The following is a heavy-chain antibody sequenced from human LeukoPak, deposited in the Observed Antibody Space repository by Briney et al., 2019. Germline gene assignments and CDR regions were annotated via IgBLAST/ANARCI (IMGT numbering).Heavy chain of an antibody. Sequence: GESLKVSCKVSEYSLPSYWITWVRQVPGKGLEWMGRIAPSDSYTNYNPSFEGHVTMSVEKSITTVYLQWSSLKASDTAMYYCVRQPPGVYDTTQNWFDPWGQGTLVTVSS. CDR3: VRQPPGVYDTTQNWFDP. V-gene: IGHV5-10-1*01. CDR2: IAPSDSYT. J-gene: IGHJ5*02. D-gene: IGHD3-22*01. CDR1: EYSLPSYW.